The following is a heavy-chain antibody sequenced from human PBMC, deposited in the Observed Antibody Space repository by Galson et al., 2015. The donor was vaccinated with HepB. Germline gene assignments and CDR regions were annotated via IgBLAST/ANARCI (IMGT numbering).Heavy chain of an antibody. V-gene: IGHV3-74*01. Sequence: SLRLSCAASGFTFSNYGMHWVRQAPGKGLVWVSRINSDGSSTSYADSVKGRFTISRDNAKNTLYLQMNSLRAEDTAVYYCANFFAGTTLNDYYYYGMDVWGQGTTVTVSS. D-gene: IGHD1-1*01. J-gene: IGHJ6*02. CDR2: INSDGSST. CDR3: ANFFAGTTLNDYYYYGMDV. CDR1: GFTFSNYG.